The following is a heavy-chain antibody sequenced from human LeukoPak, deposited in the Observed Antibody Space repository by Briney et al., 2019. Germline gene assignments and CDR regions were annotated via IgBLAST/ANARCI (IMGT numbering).Heavy chain of an antibody. CDR1: GGSFSGYY. Sequence: PSETLSLTCAVYGGSFSGYYWSWIRQPPGKGLEWIGEINHSGSTNYNPPLKSRVTISLDTSKNRLSLKLSSVTAADTAVYYCARRGRAAGKYGGYEYWYFDYWGQGTLVTVSS. V-gene: IGHV4-34*01. J-gene: IGHJ4*02. CDR3: ARRGRAAGKYGGYEYWYFDY. CDR2: INHSGST. D-gene: IGHD5-12*01.